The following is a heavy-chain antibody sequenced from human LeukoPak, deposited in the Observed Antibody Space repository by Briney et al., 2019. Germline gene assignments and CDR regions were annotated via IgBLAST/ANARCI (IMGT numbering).Heavy chain of an antibody. CDR1: GFNFGSYW. CDR3: ARCNYYDSSRHPTSFEN. Sequence: GGSLRLSCAASGFNFGSYWMTWVRQAPGKGLEWVANIKEDESEKYYVDSVRGRFTISRDNAKNSLYLQMDSLRAEDTAVYYCARCNYYDSSRHPTSFENWGQGTLATVSS. D-gene: IGHD3-22*01. CDR2: IKEDESEK. J-gene: IGHJ4*02. V-gene: IGHV3-7*01.